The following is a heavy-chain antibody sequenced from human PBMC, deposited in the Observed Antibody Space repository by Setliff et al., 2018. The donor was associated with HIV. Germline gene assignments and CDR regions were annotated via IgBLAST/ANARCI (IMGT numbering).Heavy chain of an antibody. D-gene: IGHD5-12*01. CDR2: IFYSGDT. V-gene: IGHV4-31*03. J-gene: IGHJ4*02. CDR1: GGSISSSSYF. CDR3: ARARGLQDSGYDYVLYYFDY. Sequence: PSETLSLTCTVSGGSISSSSYFWSWIRQHPGKGLGWIGYIFYSGDTSYNPSLKSRLTLSLDMSKNQFSLKLTSVTAADTAVYYCARARGLQDSGYDYVLYYFDYWGQGTLVTVSS.